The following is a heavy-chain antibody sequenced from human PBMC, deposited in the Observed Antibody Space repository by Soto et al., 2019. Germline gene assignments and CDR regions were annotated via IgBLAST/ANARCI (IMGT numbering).Heavy chain of an antibody. J-gene: IGHJ4*02. CDR3: AWGSIAAYYFDY. CDR2: IYYSGST. Sequence: SETLSLTCTVSGGSISSYYWSWIRQPPGKGLEWIGYIYYSGSTNYNPSLKSRVTISVDTSKNQFSLKLSSVTAADTAVYYCAWGSIAAYYFDYWCQGTLVTVSS. D-gene: IGHD6-6*01. CDR1: GGSISSYY. V-gene: IGHV4-59*01.